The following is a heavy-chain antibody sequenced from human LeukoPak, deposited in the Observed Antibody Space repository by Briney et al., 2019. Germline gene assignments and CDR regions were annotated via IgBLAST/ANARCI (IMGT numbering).Heavy chain of an antibody. CDR2: TYYRSNWYN. D-gene: IGHD7-27*01. J-gene: IGHJ4*02. Sequence: SQTLSLTCAISGDSVSSNSVAWNWIRQSPSRGLEWLGRTYYRSNWYNDYAVSVRSRITINPDASKNQFSLQLNSVTPEDTAVYYCVRTGDSFDYWGQGTLVTVSS. CDR3: VRTGDSFDY. V-gene: IGHV6-1*01. CDR1: GDSVSSNSVA.